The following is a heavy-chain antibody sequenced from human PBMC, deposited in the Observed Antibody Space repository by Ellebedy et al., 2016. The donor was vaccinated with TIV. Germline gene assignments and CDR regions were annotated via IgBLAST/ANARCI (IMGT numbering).Heavy chain of an antibody. CDR1: GFIFSRYG. Sequence: PGGSLRLSCAASGFIFSRYGMHWVRQAPGKGLEWVAVIWFDGSNKYYADSVKGRFTISRDNSKNTLYLQMNSLRAEDTAVYYCARWASKGIYAMDVWGQGTTVTVSS. V-gene: IGHV3-33*01. CDR2: IWFDGSNK. J-gene: IGHJ6*02. CDR3: ARWASKGIYAMDV.